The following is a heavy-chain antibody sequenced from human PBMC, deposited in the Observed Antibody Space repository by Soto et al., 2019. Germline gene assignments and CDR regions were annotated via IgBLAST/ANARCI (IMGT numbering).Heavy chain of an antibody. Sequence: QVQLVESGGGVVQPGRSLRLSCAASGFTFSSYGMHWVRQAPGKGLEWVAVISYDGSNKYYADSVKGRFTISRDNSKNTLYLQMNSLRAEDTAVYYCAKTTTVTTGGADYWGQGTLVTVSS. D-gene: IGHD4-17*01. CDR1: GFTFSSYG. V-gene: IGHV3-30*18. J-gene: IGHJ4*02. CDR2: ISYDGSNK. CDR3: AKTTTVTTGGADY.